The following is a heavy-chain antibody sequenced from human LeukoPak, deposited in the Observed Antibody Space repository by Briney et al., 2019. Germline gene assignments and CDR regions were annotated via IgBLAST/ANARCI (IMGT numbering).Heavy chain of an antibody. V-gene: IGHV3-48*02. Sequence: GGSLRLSCAASGFTFSSYSMNWVRQAQGKGLEWVSYISSSSSTIYYADSVKGRFTISRDNAKNSLYLQMNSLRDEDTAVYYCASNMRYFDWQGAFDIWGQGTMVTVSS. CDR1: GFTFSSYS. D-gene: IGHD3-9*01. CDR2: ISSSSSTI. J-gene: IGHJ3*02. CDR3: ASNMRYFDWQGAFDI.